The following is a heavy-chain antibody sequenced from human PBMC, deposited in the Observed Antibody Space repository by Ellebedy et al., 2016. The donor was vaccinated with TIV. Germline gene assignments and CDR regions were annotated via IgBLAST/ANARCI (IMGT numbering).Heavy chain of an antibody. Sequence: AASVKVSCKASGYTFTSFYMLWVRQAPGQGLEWMGWISAYNGNTNYAQKLQGRVTITTDTSTSTAYMELRSLRSDDTAVYYCARDNKLYANYFDYWGQGTLVTVSS. CDR3: ARDNKLYANYFDY. D-gene: IGHD2-8*01. CDR1: GYTFTSFY. CDR2: ISAYNGNT. J-gene: IGHJ4*02. V-gene: IGHV1-18*04.